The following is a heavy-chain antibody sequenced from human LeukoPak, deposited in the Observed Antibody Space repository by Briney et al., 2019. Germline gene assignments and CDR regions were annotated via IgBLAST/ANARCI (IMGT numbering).Heavy chain of an antibody. CDR1: GFTFSTYP. CDR3: ARDEDAVVAVRRAAFDI. Sequence: GGSLRLSCAASGFTFSTYPLHWVRQAPGKGLEWVAVIWYDGSNKYYADSVKGRFTISRDNSKNTLYLQMNSLRAEDTAVYYCARDEDAVVAVRRAAFDIWGQGTMVTVSS. CDR2: IWYDGSNK. J-gene: IGHJ3*02. D-gene: IGHD2-15*01. V-gene: IGHV3-33*08.